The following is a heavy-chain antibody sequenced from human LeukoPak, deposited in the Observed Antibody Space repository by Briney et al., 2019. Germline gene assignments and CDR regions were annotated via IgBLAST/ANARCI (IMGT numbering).Heavy chain of an antibody. J-gene: IGHJ4*02. CDR2: ISSNGGGT. CDR1: GFTFSSYA. CDR3: ASPGAYY. V-gene: IGHV3-64*01. Sequence: GGSLRLSCAASGFTFSSYAMHWVRQAPGTGREYVSAISSNGGGTYYANSVKGRFTIPRDNSRNTLYLQMGSLRAEDMAVYYCASPGAYYWGQGTLVTVSS.